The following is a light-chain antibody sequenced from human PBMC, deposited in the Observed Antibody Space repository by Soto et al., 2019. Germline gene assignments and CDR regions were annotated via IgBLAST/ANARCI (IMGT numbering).Light chain of an antibody. CDR2: SNN. V-gene: IGLV1-44*01. CDR1: SANIESHA. J-gene: IGLJ2*01. CDR3: ATWDDGVQGVL. Sequence: QSVLTQPPSVAGTPGQKVSISCSGSSANIESHAVDWYQHFPGTAPKLVIYSNNERPSGVPDRFSGSKSGTSASLAINGLQSEDEAEYYCATWDDGVQGVLFGGGTQLTVL.